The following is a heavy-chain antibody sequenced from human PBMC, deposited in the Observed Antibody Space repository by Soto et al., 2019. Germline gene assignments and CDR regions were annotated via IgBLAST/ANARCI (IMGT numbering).Heavy chain of an antibody. V-gene: IGHV3-23*01. CDR3: AKARCTTGNCYVPDY. Sequence: PGGSLRLSCAASGFSFSTYTMSWVRRAPGKGLEWVSAISGSGGSPSYADSVQGRFTISRDNPKKTLYLQMNSLRAEDTAVYYCAKARCTTGNCYVPDYWGQGTLVTVSS. D-gene: IGHD2-8*01. CDR1: GFSFSTYT. CDR2: ISGSGGSP. J-gene: IGHJ4*02.